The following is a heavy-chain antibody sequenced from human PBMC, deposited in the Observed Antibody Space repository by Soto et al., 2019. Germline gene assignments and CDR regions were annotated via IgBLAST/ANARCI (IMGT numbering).Heavy chain of an antibody. Sequence: SETLSLTCTVIGGSIRSPNFSWSWIRQHPGKGPEWIGNIYYNGTTTYSPSLESRLTISLDPSKNQFSLTLKSVTAADTAVYYCTRDAPLWFGELSQWXQGTLVTVSS. D-gene: IGHD3-10*01. V-gene: IGHV4-31*03. CDR1: GGSIRSPNFS. CDR2: IYYNGTT. CDR3: TRDAPLWFGELSQ. J-gene: IGHJ1*01.